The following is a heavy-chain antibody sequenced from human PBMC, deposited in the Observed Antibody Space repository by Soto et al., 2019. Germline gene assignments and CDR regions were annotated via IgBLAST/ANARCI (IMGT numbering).Heavy chain of an antibody. V-gene: IGHV4-59*08. Sequence: QVRLQESGPGLVKPSETLSLTCTVSGGSITSITNHYCSWIPQPPGKGLEWIGYISYSRHISYNPSLKSRVILSVDTSKNQVSLNLASVTAADTAVYYCATQGFGTLHGLVDVWGQGTTVTISS. CDR1: GGSITSITNHY. CDR3: ATQGFGTLHGLVDV. CDR2: ISYSRHI. J-gene: IGHJ6*02. D-gene: IGHD1-7*01.